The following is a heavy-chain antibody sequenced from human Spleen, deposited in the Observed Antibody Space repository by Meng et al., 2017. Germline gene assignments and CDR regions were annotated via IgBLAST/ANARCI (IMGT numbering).Heavy chain of an antibody. CDR2: IGHSGFT. D-gene: IGHD3-3*01. Sequence: QPQLQESGPGLVKPSEALSLTCSVSGGSISTSGYYWGWIRQPPGKGLEWIGSIGHSGFTYYTPSLKGRLTISVDTSKNQISLRLTSVIAADTAVYYCVYFWSGYFTSGQGTLVTVSS. V-gene: IGHV4-39*07. J-gene: IGHJ5*02. CDR3: VYFWSGYFT. CDR1: GGSISTSGYY.